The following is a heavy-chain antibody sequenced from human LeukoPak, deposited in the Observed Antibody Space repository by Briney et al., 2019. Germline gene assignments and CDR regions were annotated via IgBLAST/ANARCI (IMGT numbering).Heavy chain of an antibody. V-gene: IGHV4-4*07. CDR3: ARDPTTVTTIFDS. D-gene: IGHD4-17*01. Sequence: PSETLSLTCSVSGVSISAYYWSWIRQPAGKGLEWIGRIYPGESIYASENANYNPSLTSRDSMSGETSKNQVSLKLRSVTAADTAMYYCARDPTTVTTIFDSWGQGTLVTVSS. CDR2: IYPGESIYASENA. CDR1: GVSISAYY. J-gene: IGHJ4*02.